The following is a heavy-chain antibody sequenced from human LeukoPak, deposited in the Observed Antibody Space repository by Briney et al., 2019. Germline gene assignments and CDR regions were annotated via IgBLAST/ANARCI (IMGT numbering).Heavy chain of an antibody. J-gene: IGHJ5*02. V-gene: IGHV3-23*05. CDR1: GFVFSSHA. CDR2: ISNGY. CDR3: VREAGYCTAASCSKTNWFDP. D-gene: IGHD2-8*02. Sequence: GGSLRLSCVASGFVFSSHAMSWVRQAPGKGLEWVSAISNGYYYADSVKGRFTISRDNSKNTVYLQMSSLRAEDTAVYFYVREAGYCTAASCSKTNWFDPWGQGTLVTVSS.